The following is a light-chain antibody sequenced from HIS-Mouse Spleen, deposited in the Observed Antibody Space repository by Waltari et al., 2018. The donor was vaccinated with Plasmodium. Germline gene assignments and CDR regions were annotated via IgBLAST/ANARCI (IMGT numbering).Light chain of an antibody. CDR3: SSYAGSNNLV. V-gene: IGLV2-8*01. J-gene: IGLJ2*01. CDR1: SSDVGGSYI. Sequence: QSALTQPPSASGSPGPSVTIPCTGTSSDVGGSYIVRWYQQHPGKAPKLMLYEVSKRPSGVPDRFSGSKSGNTASLTVSGLQAEDEADYYCSSYAGSNNLVFGGGTKLTVL. CDR2: EVS.